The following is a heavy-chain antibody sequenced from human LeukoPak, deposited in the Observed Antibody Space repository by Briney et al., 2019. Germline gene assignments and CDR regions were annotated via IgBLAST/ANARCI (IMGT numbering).Heavy chain of an antibody. J-gene: IGHJ4*02. D-gene: IGHD4-17*01. Sequence: GGSLRLSCAASGISFSDYYMSWIRQAPGKGLEWISYITSSGTSKIYADSVKGRFTISRDNAKNSLYLQMSSLTAEDTAVYYCARILGGDSYFDYWGQGTLVTVSS. V-gene: IGHV3-11*04. CDR3: ARILGGDSYFDY. CDR2: ITSSGTSK. CDR1: GISFSDYY.